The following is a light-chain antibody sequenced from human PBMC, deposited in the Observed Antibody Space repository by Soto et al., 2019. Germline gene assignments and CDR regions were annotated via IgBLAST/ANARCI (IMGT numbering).Light chain of an antibody. CDR1: TNDVGGYNY. Sequence: QSALTQPASVSGSPGQSITISCTGTTNDVGGYNYVSWYQQHPGQAPKLMISEVSNRPSGVSDRFSGSKSGNTASLTISGLQPEDEADYYCSSYTIRNSWVFGGGTQLTVL. V-gene: IGLV2-14*01. CDR3: SSYTIRNSWV. J-gene: IGLJ3*02. CDR2: EVS.